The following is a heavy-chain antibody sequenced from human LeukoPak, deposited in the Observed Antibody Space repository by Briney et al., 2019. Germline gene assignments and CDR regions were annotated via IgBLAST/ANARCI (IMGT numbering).Heavy chain of an antibody. CDR1: GGSISSYY. CDR3: ARQRSHYYYDSSGYFDY. D-gene: IGHD3-22*01. Sequence: SETLSLTCTVSGGSISSYYWSWIRQPPGKGLEWIGHIYYSGGTSYNPSLKSRVTISLDTSKNQFSLKLSSVTAADTAVYYCARQRSHYYYDSSGYFDYWGQGTLVTVSS. V-gene: IGHV4-59*01. CDR2: IYYSGGT. J-gene: IGHJ4*02.